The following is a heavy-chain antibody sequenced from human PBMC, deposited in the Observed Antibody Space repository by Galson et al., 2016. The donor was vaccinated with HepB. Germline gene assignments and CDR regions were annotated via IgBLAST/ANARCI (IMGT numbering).Heavy chain of an antibody. CDR2: IIPISNTA. V-gene: IGHV1-69*01. CDR3: ARPSLTGYYIPFDY. D-gene: IGHD3-9*01. J-gene: IGHJ4*02. CDR1: GGTFSTYG. Sequence: SCKASGGTFSTYGISWVRRAPGLGLEWMGGIIPISNTANYAQKFQGRVTITADESTTTVSMELTSLRSEDTAVYYCARPSLTGYYIPFDYWGQGTLVTVSS.